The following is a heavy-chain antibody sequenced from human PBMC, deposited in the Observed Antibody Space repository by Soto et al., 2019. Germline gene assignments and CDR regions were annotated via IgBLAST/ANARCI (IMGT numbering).Heavy chain of an antibody. CDR2: INPNSGGT. CDR1: GYTFTGYY. Sequence: QVQLVQSGAEVKKPGASVKVSCKASGYTFTGYYMHWVRQAPGQGLEWMGWINPNSGGTNYAQKFQGWVTMTRDTYISTAYMELRRLRSDDTAVYYCARTLLCSGGSCVAVCMDVWGQGTTVTVSS. J-gene: IGHJ6*02. CDR3: ARTLLCSGGSCVAVCMDV. D-gene: IGHD2-15*01. V-gene: IGHV1-2*04.